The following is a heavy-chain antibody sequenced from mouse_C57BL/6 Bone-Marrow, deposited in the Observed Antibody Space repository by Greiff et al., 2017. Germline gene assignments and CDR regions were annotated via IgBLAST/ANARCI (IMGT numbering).Heavy chain of an antibody. V-gene: IGHV5-9-1*02. CDR1: GFTFSSYA. CDR3: TRDQGGSMITTCAY. CDR2: ISSGGDYI. J-gene: IGHJ3*01. D-gene: IGHD2-4*01. Sequence: EVKLQESGEGLVKPGGSLKLSCAASGFTFSSYAMSWVRQTPEERLEWGSYISSGGDYIYYADTVTGRLTISRDNARNTLYLQMSSLKSEDTAMYYCTRDQGGSMITTCAYWGQGTLVTVSA.